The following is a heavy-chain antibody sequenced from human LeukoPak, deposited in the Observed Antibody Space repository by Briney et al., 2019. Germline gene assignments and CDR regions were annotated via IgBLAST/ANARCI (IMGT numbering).Heavy chain of an antibody. J-gene: IGHJ4*02. D-gene: IGHD3-22*01. Sequence: ASVKVSCKASGYTFTSHYMQWVRQAPGQGLEWMGMINPSGGDTYYAQNFQGRVTMTRDMSTSTVYMELGSLTSEDTAVYYCARDPKDDTSGYYYFDYWGQGTLVTVSS. CDR3: ARDPKDDTSGYYYFDY. CDR2: INPSGGDT. CDR1: GYTFTSHY. V-gene: IGHV1-46*01.